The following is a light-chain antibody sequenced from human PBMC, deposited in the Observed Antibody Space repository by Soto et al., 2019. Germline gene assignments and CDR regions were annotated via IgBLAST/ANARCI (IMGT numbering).Light chain of an antibody. CDR2: EVT. CDR1: RSDVGGYNY. CDR3: SSYAGSSTPYV. V-gene: IGLV2-14*01. Sequence: QSALTQPASVSGSPGQSITISCTGTRSDVGGYNYVSWYQQFPGKAPKLMIYEVTNRPSGVSNRFSGSKSGNTASLIISGLQTEDEADHYCSSYAGSSTPYVFGTGTQLTVL. J-gene: IGLJ1*01.